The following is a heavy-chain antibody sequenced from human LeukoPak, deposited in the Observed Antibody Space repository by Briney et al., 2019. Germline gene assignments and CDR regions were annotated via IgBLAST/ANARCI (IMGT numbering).Heavy chain of an antibody. Sequence: GRSLRLSCAASGFTFSSYGMHWVHQAPGKGLEWVAVISYDGSNKYYADSVKGRFTISRDNSKNTLYLQMNSLRAEDTAVYYCAKSERLAYCGGDCYSGAFLDAFDIWGQGTMVTVSS. CDR2: ISYDGSNK. D-gene: IGHD2-21*02. CDR3: AKSERLAYCGGDCYSGAFLDAFDI. CDR1: GFTFSSYG. J-gene: IGHJ3*02. V-gene: IGHV3-30*18.